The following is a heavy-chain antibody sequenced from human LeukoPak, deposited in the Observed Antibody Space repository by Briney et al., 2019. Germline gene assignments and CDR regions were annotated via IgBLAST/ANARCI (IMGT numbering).Heavy chain of an antibody. D-gene: IGHD3-10*01. J-gene: IGHJ5*02. CDR2: ISSSSSYI. CDR1: GFTFSSYS. CDR3: ASSGFRGNWFDP. Sequence: PGGSLRLSCAASGFTFSSYSMNWVRQAPGKGLEWVSSISSSSSYIYYADSVKGRFTISRDNAKNSLYLQMNSLRAEDTAVYYCASSGFRGNWFDPWGRGTLVTVSS. V-gene: IGHV3-21*01.